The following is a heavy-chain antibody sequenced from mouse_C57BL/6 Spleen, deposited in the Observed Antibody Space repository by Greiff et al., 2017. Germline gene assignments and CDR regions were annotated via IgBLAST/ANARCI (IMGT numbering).Heavy chain of an antibody. D-gene: IGHD1-1*01. CDR3: AKNYYGSSYGFDY. CDR1: GYTFTSYG. V-gene: IGHV1-81*01. Sequence: VQLQQSGAELARPGASVKLSCKASGYTFTSYGISWVKQRTGQGLEWIGEIYPRSGNTYYNEKFKGKATLTADKSSSTAYMELRSLTSEDSAVYFCAKNYYGSSYGFDYWGQGTTPTVSS. J-gene: IGHJ2*01. CDR2: IYPRSGNT.